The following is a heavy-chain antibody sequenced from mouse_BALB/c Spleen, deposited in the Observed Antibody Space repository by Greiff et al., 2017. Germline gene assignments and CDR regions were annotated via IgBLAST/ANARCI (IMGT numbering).Heavy chain of an antibody. Sequence: EVQLVESGGGLVKPGGSLKLSCAASGFTFSSYAMSWVRQSPEKRLEWVAEISSGGSYTYYPDTVTGRFTISRDNAKNTLYLEMSSLRSEDTAMYYCARAGGYDDAMDYWGQGTSVTVSS. V-gene: IGHV5-9-4*01. J-gene: IGHJ4*01. CDR3: ARAGGYDDAMDY. D-gene: IGHD2-2*01. CDR1: GFTFSSYA. CDR2: ISSGGSYT.